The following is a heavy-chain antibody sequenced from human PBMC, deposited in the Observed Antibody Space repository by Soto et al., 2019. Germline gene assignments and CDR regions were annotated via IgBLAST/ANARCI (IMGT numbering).Heavy chain of an antibody. CDR2: ISWNGASI. CDR3: ANLPLYGSGFDC. Sequence: EVHLVESGGGLVQPGRSLRLSCAASGFTFDDYAIHWVRQAPGRGLEWVAGISWNGASIGYADSVKGRFTISRDNAQNSLHLQMNSLRSEDTALYYCANLPLYGSGFDCWGQGTLVTVSS. D-gene: IGHD3-10*01. V-gene: IGHV3-9*01. J-gene: IGHJ4*02. CDR1: GFTFDDYA.